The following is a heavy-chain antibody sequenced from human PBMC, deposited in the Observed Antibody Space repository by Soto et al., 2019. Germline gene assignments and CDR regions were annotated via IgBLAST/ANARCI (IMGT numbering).Heavy chain of an antibody. CDR2: ISYDGSNK. J-gene: IGHJ6*02. CDR1: GFTFSRFG. D-gene: IGHD4-17*01. CDR3: AKENFYGDPYYYYYYGIDV. Sequence: TVSCASSGFTFSRFGVHSVHQTPSKGLEWVAVISYDGSNKYYSDSVKGRFTISRDNSKNTLYLQMNSLRAEDTAVYYCAKENFYGDPYYYYYYGIDVWGQGTTVTAP. V-gene: IGHV3-30*18.